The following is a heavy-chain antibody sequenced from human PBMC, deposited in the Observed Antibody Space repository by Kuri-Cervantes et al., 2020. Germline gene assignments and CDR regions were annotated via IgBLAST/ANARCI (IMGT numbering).Heavy chain of an antibody. D-gene: IGHD3-9*01. CDR2: INHSGST. CDR3: ARGLVLRYFDWPRRGNYYYYYMDV. CDR1: GYSISSGYY. V-gene: IGHV4-38-2*01. Sequence: GSLRLSCAVSGYSISSGYYWGWIRQPPGKGLEWIGEINHSGSTNYNPSLKSRVTISVDTSKNQFSLKLSSVTAADTAVYYCARGLVLRYFDWPRRGNYYYYYMDVWGKGTTVTVSS. J-gene: IGHJ6*03.